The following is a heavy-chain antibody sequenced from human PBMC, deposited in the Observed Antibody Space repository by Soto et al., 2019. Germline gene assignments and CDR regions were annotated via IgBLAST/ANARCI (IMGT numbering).Heavy chain of an antibody. Sequence: EVQLLESGGGLVQPGGSLRLSCAASGFTFNNYAMTWVRQAPGKGLEWVSAISGGGDTTSYADSVKGRFTVSRDGTKNTMYLQISRLRAEDTALTYCAKGLGGSGSLTPRVDFWGQGTLVTVSS. CDR1: GFTFNNYA. CDR2: ISGGGDTT. CDR3: AKGLGGSGSLTPRVDF. D-gene: IGHD3-10*01. J-gene: IGHJ4*02. V-gene: IGHV3-23*01.